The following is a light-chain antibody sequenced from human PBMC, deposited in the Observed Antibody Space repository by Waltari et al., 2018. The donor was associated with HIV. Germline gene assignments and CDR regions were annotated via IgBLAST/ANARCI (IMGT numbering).Light chain of an antibody. J-gene: IGKJ2*01. V-gene: IGKV3D-20*01. CDR1: QTVNNNY. CDR2: DTS. CDR3: QHYSGSHT. Sequence: EIVLTQSPATLSLSPGERATLSCGASQTVNNNYLAWYQQRPGLAPRLIIHDTSTRATGIPDRFTGSGSGTDFTLTISKLEPEDFAVYYCQHYSGSHTFGQGTKLEIK.